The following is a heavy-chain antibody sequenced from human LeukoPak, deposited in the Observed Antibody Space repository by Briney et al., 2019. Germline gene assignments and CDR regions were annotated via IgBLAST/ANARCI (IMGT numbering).Heavy chain of an antibody. CDR1: GGSFSGYY. Sequence: PSETLSLTCAVYGGSFSGYYWSWIRQPPGKGLEWIGEINHSGSTNYNPSLKSRVTISVDTSKNQFSLKLSSVTAADTAVYYCARQWLARYYFDYWGQGTLVTVSS. J-gene: IGHJ4*02. CDR2: INHSGST. D-gene: IGHD6-19*01. V-gene: IGHV4-34*01. CDR3: ARQWLARYYFDY.